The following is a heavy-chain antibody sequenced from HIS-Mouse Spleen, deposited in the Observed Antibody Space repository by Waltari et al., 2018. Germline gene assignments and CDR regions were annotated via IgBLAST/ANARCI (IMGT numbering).Heavy chain of an antibody. Sequence: QVQLVQSGAEVKKPGASVKVSCKASGYTFTSYDINWVRQATGQGLEWMGWKNPNSGNTGYAQKFQGRVTMTRNTSISTAYMELSSLRSEDTAVYYCARGPNSSGWYYYYGMDVWGQGTTVTVSS. J-gene: IGHJ6*02. CDR3: ARGPNSSGWYYYYGMDV. CDR1: GYTFTSYD. V-gene: IGHV1-8*01. D-gene: IGHD6-19*01. CDR2: KNPNSGNT.